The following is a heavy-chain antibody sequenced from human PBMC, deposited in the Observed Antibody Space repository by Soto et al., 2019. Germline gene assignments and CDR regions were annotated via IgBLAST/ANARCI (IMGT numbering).Heavy chain of an antibody. CDR1: GFTFSSYA. J-gene: IGHJ3*02. V-gene: IGHV3-23*01. CDR2: ISGSGGST. D-gene: IGHD4-17*01. Sequence: AGGSLRLSCAASGFTFSSYAMSWVRQAPGKGLEWVSAISGSGGSTYYADSVKGRFTISRDNSKNTLYLQMNSLRAEDTAVYYCAKDAADYGDDGYGAFDIWGQGTMVTVSS. CDR3: AKDAADYGDDGYGAFDI.